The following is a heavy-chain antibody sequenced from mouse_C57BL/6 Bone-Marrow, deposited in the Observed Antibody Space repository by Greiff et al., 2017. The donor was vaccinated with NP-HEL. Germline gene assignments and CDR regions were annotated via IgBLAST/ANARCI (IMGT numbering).Heavy chain of an antibody. D-gene: IGHD1-1*01. Sequence: EVKLVESGGGLVQPGGSLKLSCAASGFTFSDYGMAWVRQAPRKGPEWVAFISNLAYSIYYADTVTGRFTISRGNAKNTLYLEMSSLRSEDTAMYYCARRTTPWYFDVWGTGTTVTVSS. J-gene: IGHJ1*03. V-gene: IGHV5-15*01. CDR2: ISNLAYSI. CDR1: GFTFSDYG. CDR3: ARRTTPWYFDV.